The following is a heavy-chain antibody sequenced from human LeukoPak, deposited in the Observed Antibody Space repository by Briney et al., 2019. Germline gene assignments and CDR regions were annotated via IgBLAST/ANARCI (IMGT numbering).Heavy chain of an antibody. Sequence: GGSLRLSCAVCGFTFSSYDMHWVRQGTGKGLEWVSAIGTAGDTYYPGSVKGQFTISRDNAKNSLYLQMNSLRAEDTAVYYCARDYFSRAALLGYFDLWGRGTLVTVSS. V-gene: IGHV3-13*03. CDR1: GFTFSSYD. CDR3: ARDYFSRAALLGYFDL. D-gene: IGHD3-10*01. CDR2: IGTAGDT. J-gene: IGHJ2*01.